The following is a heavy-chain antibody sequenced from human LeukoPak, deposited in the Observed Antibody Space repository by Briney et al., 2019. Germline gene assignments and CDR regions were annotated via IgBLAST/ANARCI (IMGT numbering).Heavy chain of an antibody. J-gene: IGHJ4*02. CDR3: AKEYGYTYGEFDY. Sequence: GGSLRLSCVASGFTFSNYGMNWVRQAPGKGLEWVSGIVGSGVTTYHADSVKGRFTISRDNSKNTLYLQMNSLRAEDTAVYYCAKEYGYTYGEFDYWGQGTLVTVSS. V-gene: IGHV3-23*01. D-gene: IGHD5-18*01. CDR1: GFTFSNYG. CDR2: IVGSGVTT.